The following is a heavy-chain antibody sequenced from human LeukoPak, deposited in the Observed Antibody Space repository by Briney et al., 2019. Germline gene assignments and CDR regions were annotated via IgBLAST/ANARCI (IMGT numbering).Heavy chain of an antibody. J-gene: IGHJ4*02. CDR2: ISSSSSTI. CDR1: GFTFSSYN. D-gene: IGHD3/OR15-3a*01. V-gene: IGHV3-48*04. CDR3: ARDRWTGDPDY. Sequence: GGSLRLSCAASGFTFSSYNMNWIRQTPGKGLEWLSYISSSSSTIYYADSVKGRFTISRDNAKNSLYLQMNSLRAEDTAVYYCARDRWTGDPDYWGQGTLVTVSS.